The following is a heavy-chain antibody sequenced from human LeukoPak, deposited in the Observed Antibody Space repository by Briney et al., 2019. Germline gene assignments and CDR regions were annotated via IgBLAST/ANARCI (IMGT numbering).Heavy chain of an antibody. D-gene: IGHD3-22*01. J-gene: IGHJ3*02. V-gene: IGHV4-59*01. Sequence: SETLSLTCTVSGGSISSYYWSWIRQPPGKGPEWIGYIYYSGSTNYNPSLKSRVTISVDTSKNQFSLKLSSVTAADTAVYYCARLKYYYDSSGYYMRGAFDIWGQGTMVTVSS. CDR2: IYYSGST. CDR1: GGSISSYY. CDR3: ARLKYYYDSSGYYMRGAFDI.